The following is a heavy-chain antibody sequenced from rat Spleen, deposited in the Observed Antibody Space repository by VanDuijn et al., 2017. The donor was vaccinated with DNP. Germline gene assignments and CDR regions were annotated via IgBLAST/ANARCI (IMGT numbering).Heavy chain of an antibody. D-gene: IGHD1-2*01. CDR2: IRSGGST. CDR3: TREEPRVLYYFSSLFDY. V-gene: IGHV2-65*01. CDR1: GFSLTSYY. Sequence: VQLKETGPGLVQPTQTLSITCTVSGFSLTSYYMQWVRQTPGKGLEWMGFIRSGGSTEYNSALKSRLSISRDTSKSQVFLEMNSLQTEDTAIYFCTREEPRVLYYFSSLFDYWGQGVMVTVSS. J-gene: IGHJ2*01.